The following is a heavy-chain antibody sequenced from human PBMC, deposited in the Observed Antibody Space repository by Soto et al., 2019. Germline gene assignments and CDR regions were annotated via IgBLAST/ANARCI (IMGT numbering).Heavy chain of an antibody. V-gene: IGHV3-74*01. J-gene: IGHJ6*03. Sequence: EVQLVESGGGLVKPGGSLSLSCAASGFTFSDYWIHWVLQAPGKGLEWVSRIKRDGSTTNYEDSVKGRFTISRDNAKNTDYLEMNSLRGEDTVYYYSARGAINYYYEDVCVNGTTVTFYS. CDR1: GFTFSDYW. CDR3: ARGAINYYYEDV. CDR2: IKRDGSTT.